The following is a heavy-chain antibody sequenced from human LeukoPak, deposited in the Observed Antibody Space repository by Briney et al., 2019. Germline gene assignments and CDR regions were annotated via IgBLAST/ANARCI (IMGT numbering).Heavy chain of an antibody. CDR1: GFTFSSYG. CDR3: ARRGTIAVPVFWFDP. Sequence: GGSLRLSCAASGFTFSSYGMSWVRQAPGKGLEWVSAISGSGGSTYYADSVKGRFTISRDNSKNTLYQQINRLRAEDTAVYYCARRGTIAVPVFWFDPWGQGTLVIVSS. J-gene: IGHJ5*02. V-gene: IGHV3-23*01. CDR2: ISGSGGST. D-gene: IGHD6-19*01.